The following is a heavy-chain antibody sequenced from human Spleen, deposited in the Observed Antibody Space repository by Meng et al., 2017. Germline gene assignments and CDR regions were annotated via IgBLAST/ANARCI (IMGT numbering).Heavy chain of an antibody. CDR2: INTYNGKT. D-gene: IGHD6-13*01. J-gene: IGHJ4*02. V-gene: IGHV1-18*01. Sequence: VQSGAEVKKPGATVKVSCEASGYTLSSDGFSWVRQAPGQGLEWLGWINTYNGKTDYAQKFQGRITMTTDTFTSTAYMELSGLRSDDTAMYYCARDEDISAAGKLFGDYWGQGTLVTVSS. CDR3: ARDEDISAAGKLFGDY. CDR1: GYTLSSDG.